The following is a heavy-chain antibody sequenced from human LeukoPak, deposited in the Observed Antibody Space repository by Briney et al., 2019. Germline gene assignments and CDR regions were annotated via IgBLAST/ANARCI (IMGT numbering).Heavy chain of an antibody. J-gene: IGHJ4*02. CDR1: GFTFSSYW. CDR2: IKQDGSEK. D-gene: IGHD6-13*01. V-gene: IGHV3-7*01. Sequence: GGSLRLSCAASGFTFSSYWMSWVRQAPGKGLEWVANIKQDGSEKYYVDSVKGRFTISRDNAKNSLYLQMNSLRAEDTAVYYCASGRIGSSGGVFDYWGQGTLVTVSS. CDR3: ASGRIGSSGGVFDY.